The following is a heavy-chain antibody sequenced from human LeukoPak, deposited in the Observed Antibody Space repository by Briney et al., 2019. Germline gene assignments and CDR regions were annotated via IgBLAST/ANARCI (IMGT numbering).Heavy chain of an antibody. Sequence: EASVKVSCKASGGTFSSYAISWVRQAPGQGLEWMGGIIPIFGTANYAQKFQGRVTITADESTSTAYMELSSLRSEDTAVYYCASSPWSGWYGNYFDYWGQGTLVTVSS. CDR1: GGTFSSYA. V-gene: IGHV1-69*01. CDR3: ASSPWSGWYGNYFDY. CDR2: IIPIFGTA. D-gene: IGHD6-19*01. J-gene: IGHJ4*02.